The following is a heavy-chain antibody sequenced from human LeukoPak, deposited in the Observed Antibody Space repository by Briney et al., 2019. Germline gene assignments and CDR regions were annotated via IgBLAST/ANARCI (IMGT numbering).Heavy chain of an antibody. CDR1: GASIRNYY. J-gene: IGHJ4*02. CDR3: AKEGAAPGPDFDY. D-gene: IGHD6-13*01. V-gene: IGHV4-4*07. Sequence: SETLSLTCTVSGASIRNYYWSWIRQPAGKGLEWIGRIVPSGSTNYNPSLKSRVTMSVDTSKNQFSLKLNPVTAADTAVYYCAKEGAAPGPDFDYWGQGTLVIVSS. CDR2: IVPSGST.